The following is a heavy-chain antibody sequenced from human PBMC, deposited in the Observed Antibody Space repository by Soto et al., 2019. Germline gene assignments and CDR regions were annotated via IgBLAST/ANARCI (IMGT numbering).Heavy chain of an antibody. Sequence: SETLFLTCTVSGGSISSYYWSWIRQPPGKGLEWIGYIYYSGSTNYNPSLKSRVTISVDTSKNQFSLKLSSVTAADTAVYYCARLFSVAGPDYWGQGTLVTVSS. CDR2: IYYSGST. V-gene: IGHV4-59*08. CDR3: ARLFSVAGPDY. D-gene: IGHD6-19*01. CDR1: GGSISSYY. J-gene: IGHJ4*02.